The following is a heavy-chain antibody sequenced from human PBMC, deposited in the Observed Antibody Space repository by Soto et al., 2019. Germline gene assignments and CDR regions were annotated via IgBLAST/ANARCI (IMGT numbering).Heavy chain of an antibody. D-gene: IGHD6-13*01. J-gene: IGHJ4*02. CDR1: GFTFSNNG. CDR3: VKDKGAAAGFDY. Sequence: QVHLVESGGGVVQPGRSLRLSCAASGFTFSNNGMHWVRHAPGKGLEWMGVISYEGSEKYYAGAVKGRFTISRDNSKNTHYLQMDTLRAEDTAIYYCVKDKGAAAGFDYWGQGILVTVSS. CDR2: ISYEGSEK. V-gene: IGHV3-30*18.